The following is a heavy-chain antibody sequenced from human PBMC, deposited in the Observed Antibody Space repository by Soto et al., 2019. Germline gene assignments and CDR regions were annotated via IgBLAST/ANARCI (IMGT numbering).Heavy chain of an antibody. CDR2: IIPNLGIA. Sequence: QVQLVQSGAEVKKPGSSVKVSCKASGGTFSSYTISWVRQAPGQGLEWMGRIIPNLGIANDEQKFQGRVTITADKSTSTAYMELSSLRSEDTAVYYCARAEKNSGYDYLLPHYGMDVWGQGTTVTVSS. V-gene: IGHV1-69*02. D-gene: IGHD5-12*01. J-gene: IGHJ6*02. CDR1: GGTFSSYT. CDR3: ARAEKNSGYDYLLPHYGMDV.